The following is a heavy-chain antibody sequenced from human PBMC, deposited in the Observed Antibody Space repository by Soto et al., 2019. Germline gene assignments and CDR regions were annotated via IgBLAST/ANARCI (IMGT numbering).Heavy chain of an antibody. CDR2: ISAYNGNT. CDR1: GYTFTSYG. Sequence: ASVKVSCKASGYTFTSYGINWVRQAPGQGLEWMGWISAYNGNTNYAQKLQGRVTLTTDTSTSTAYMELRSLRSDDTAVYYCARDVRSLGYCSSTSCSGFDPWGLGTLVTVSS. D-gene: IGHD2-2*01. CDR3: ARDVRSLGYCSSTSCSGFDP. V-gene: IGHV1-18*04. J-gene: IGHJ5*02.